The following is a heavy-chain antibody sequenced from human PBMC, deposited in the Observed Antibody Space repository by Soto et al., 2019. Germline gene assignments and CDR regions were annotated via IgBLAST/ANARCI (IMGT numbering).Heavy chain of an antibody. V-gene: IGHV3-23*01. CDR2: ISGSGGST. CDR1: GFTFSSYA. CDR3: AKSPEPTYRYDWFEH. D-gene: IGHD1-20*01. Sequence: GGSLRLSCAASGFTFSSYAMSWVRQAPGKGLEWVSAISGSGGSTYYADSVKGRFTISRDNSKNTLYLQMNSLRAEDTAVYYCAKSPEPTYRYDWFEHWGQGTQVTVSS. J-gene: IGHJ5*02.